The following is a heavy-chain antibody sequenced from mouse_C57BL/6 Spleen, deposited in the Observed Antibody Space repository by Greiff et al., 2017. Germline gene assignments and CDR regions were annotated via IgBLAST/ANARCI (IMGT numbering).Heavy chain of an antibody. CDR3: ARDYYGSSSFDY. CDR2: INPSSGYT. CDR1: GYTFTSYT. D-gene: IGHD1-1*01. Sequence: QVQLKESGAELARPGASVKMSCKASGYTFTSYTMHWVKQRPGQGLEWIGYINPSSGYTKYNQKFKDKATLTADKSSSTAYMQLSSLTSEDSAVYYCARDYYGSSSFDYWGQGTTLTVSS. V-gene: IGHV1-4*01. J-gene: IGHJ2*01.